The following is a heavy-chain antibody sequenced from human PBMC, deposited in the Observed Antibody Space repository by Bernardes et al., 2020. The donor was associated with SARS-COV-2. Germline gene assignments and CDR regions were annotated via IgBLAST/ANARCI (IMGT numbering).Heavy chain of an antibody. D-gene: IGHD3-3*01. J-gene: IGHJ6*02. CDR2: ISGSGGST. CDR1: GFTFSSYA. Sequence: GGSLRLSCAASGFTFSSYAMSWVRQAPGKGLEWVSAISGSGGSTYYADSVKGRFTISRDNSKNTLYLQMNSLRAEDTAVYYCARSSGGTIFGVVIIEDYYYGMDAGGQGTTVTVSS. V-gene: IGHV3-23*01. CDR3: ARSSGGTIFGVVIIEDYYYGMDA.